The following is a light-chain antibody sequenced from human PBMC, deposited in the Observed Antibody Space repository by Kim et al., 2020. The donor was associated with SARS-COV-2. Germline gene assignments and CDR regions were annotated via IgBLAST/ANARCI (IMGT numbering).Light chain of an antibody. V-gene: IGLV1-44*01. CDR1: TSNIGSNS. J-gene: IGLJ3*02. CDR2: SDN. CDR3: GAWDGSLNGRV. Sequence: GQRVNISCSGSTSNIGSNSVNWYQQLPGTAPKLLIYSDNQRPSGVPDRFSGSRSGTSASLAISGLQSEDEADYYCGAWDGSLNGRVFGGGTKLTVL.